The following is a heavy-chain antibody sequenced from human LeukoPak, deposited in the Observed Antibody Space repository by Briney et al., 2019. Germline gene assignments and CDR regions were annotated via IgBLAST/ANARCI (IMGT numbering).Heavy chain of an antibody. CDR1: GFIFSNYG. J-gene: IGHJ4*02. CDR2: IWYDGSNE. Sequence: PGGSLRLSCVASGFIFSNYGMHWVRQAPGKGLEWVAVIWYDGSNEYYADSAKGRFTISRDNSKNTLYLQMNSLRAEDTAVYYCARVRGYSGYAPLRYWGQGTLVTVFS. V-gene: IGHV3-33*01. CDR3: ARVRGYSGYAPLRY. D-gene: IGHD5-12*01.